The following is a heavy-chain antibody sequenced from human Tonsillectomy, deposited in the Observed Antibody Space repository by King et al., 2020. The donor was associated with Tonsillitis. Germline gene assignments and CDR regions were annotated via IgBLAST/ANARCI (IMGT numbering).Heavy chain of an antibody. Sequence: VQLVESGGGVVQPGGSLRLSCAASGFTFDEYAMHWVRQVPGKGLEWVSLISGDGGGTHFADSVKCRVTISRDNSKNSLYLQMNSLRTEDTALYYCAKDYYGSGTYYNPFDIWGRGTMVTVSS. D-gene: IGHD3-10*01. CDR1: GFTFDEYA. CDR3: AKDYYGSGTYYNPFDI. CDR2: ISGDGGGT. V-gene: IGHV3-43*02. J-gene: IGHJ3*02.